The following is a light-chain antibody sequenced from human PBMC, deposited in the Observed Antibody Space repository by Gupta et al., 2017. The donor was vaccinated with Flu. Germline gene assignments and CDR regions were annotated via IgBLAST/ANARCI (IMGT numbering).Light chain of an antibody. Sequence: PSTLSASVGDRVTITCRASQSISSWLAWYQQKPGTAPKLLIYLASDLESGVPSRFSGSGSGTEFTLTISSLQPDDFATYYCQEYNSYSRTFGQGTKLEIK. CDR1: QSISSW. CDR2: LAS. J-gene: IGKJ2*01. CDR3: QEYNSYSRT. V-gene: IGKV1-5*03.